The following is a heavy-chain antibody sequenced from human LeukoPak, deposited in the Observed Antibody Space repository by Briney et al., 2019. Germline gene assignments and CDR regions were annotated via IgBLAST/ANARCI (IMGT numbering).Heavy chain of an antibody. CDR3: ARGPSIFDIVVVPAASFDY. CDR2: IYHSGST. D-gene: IGHD2-2*01. V-gene: IGHV4-38-2*01. J-gene: IGHJ4*02. Sequence: PSETLSLTCAVSGYSISSGYYWGWIRQPPGKGLEWIGSIYHSGSTYYNPSLKSRVTISVDTSKNQFSLKLSSVTAADTAVYYCARGPSIFDIVVVPAASFDYWGQGTLVTVSS. CDR1: GYSISSGYY.